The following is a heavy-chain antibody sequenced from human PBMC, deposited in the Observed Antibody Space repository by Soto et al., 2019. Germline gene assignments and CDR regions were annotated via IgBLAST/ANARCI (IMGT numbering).Heavy chain of an antibody. Sequence: EVQLVESGGGLVKPGGSLRVSCAASGFPFSSYTWNWVRQAQGKGLEWVSSISGSSRYIYYADAVKGRFTISRDNAKNSLYLQMNSLRVEDTAVYYCATVTRSGWDWGQGTLVTVSS. CDR3: ATVTRSGWD. CDR2: ISGSSRYI. D-gene: IGHD6-19*01. CDR1: GFPFSSYT. V-gene: IGHV3-21*01. J-gene: IGHJ4*02.